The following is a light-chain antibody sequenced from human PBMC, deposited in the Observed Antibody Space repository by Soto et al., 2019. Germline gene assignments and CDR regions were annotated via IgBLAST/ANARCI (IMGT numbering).Light chain of an antibody. CDR2: EVT. Sequence: QSALTQPTSASGSPGQSVTISCTGTSSDVGAYKYVSWYQQYPGKAPKLMIYEVTKRPSGVPDRFSGSKSGNKASLTVSGLQAEDEADYYCTSYVGNDIWVFGGGTKLTVL. CDR3: TSYVGNDIWV. CDR1: SSDVGAYKY. V-gene: IGLV2-8*01. J-gene: IGLJ3*02.